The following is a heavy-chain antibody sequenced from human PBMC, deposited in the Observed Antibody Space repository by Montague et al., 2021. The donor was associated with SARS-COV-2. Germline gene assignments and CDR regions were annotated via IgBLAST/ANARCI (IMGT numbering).Heavy chain of an antibody. D-gene: IGHD2-2*01. V-gene: IGHV3-30*04. CDR3: ARDEDQVDSNYYFDY. J-gene: IGHJ4*02. Sequence: SLRLCCAASGFTFSRYAMHWVRQAPGKGLEWVAVISYDGTNKYYADSVKGRFTISRDNSKNTLYLQMNSLRAEDTAVYYCARDEDQVDSNYYFDYWGQGTLVTVSS. CDR2: ISYDGTNK. CDR1: GFTFSRYA.